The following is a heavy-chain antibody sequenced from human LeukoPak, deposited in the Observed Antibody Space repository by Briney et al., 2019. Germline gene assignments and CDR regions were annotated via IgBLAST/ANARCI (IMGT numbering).Heavy chain of an antibody. J-gene: IGHJ5*02. CDR2: IIPIFGTA. Sequence: SVKVSCKASGGTFSSYAISWVRQAPGQGLEWLGRIIPIFGTANYAQKFQGRVTITTDGSTSTAYMELSSLRSEDTAVYYCARAITTPESGSQWFDPWGQGTLVTVSS. V-gene: IGHV1-69*05. CDR3: ARAITTPESGSQWFDP. D-gene: IGHD3-22*01. CDR1: GGTFSSYA.